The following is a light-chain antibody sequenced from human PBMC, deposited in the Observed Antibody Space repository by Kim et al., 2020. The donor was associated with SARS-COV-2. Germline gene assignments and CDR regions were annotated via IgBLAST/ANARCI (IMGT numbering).Light chain of an antibody. CDR2: EVS. V-gene: IGLV2-23*02. J-gene: IGLJ3*02. Sequence: QSALTPPASVSGSPGQSITISCTGTSSDVGSYNLVSWYQQHPGKPPKLMISEVSKRPSGVSNRFSGSKSGNTASLTISGLQAEDEADYYCCSYAGSSTWVFGGGTKLTVL. CDR1: SSDVGSYNL. CDR3: CSYAGSSTWV.